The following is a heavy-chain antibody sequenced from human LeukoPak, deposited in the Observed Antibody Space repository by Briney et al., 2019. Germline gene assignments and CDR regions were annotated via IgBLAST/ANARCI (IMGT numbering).Heavy chain of an antibody. CDR1: GGSFSGYY. V-gene: IGHV4-34*01. CDR3: ACRYCSGGSCYRFGGY. Sequence: SETLSLTCAGYGGSFSGYYWSWIRQPPGKGLEWIGEINHSGSTNYNPSLKSRVTISVDTSKNHSSLKLSSVTAADTAVYYCACRYCSGGSCYRFGGYWGQGTLVTVSS. CDR2: INHSGST. D-gene: IGHD2-15*01. J-gene: IGHJ4*02.